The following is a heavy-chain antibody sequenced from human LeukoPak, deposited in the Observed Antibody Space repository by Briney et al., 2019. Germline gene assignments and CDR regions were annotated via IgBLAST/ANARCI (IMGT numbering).Heavy chain of an antibody. J-gene: IGHJ4*02. CDR2: MNPNSGNT. CDR3: ARVSETPAYYYTSGYYYLGY. Sequence: ASVRVSCKASGYTFTSYDMNWVRQAAGQGLEWMGWMNPNSGNTGYAQRFQGRLTMTRDTSINTAYMELSSLRSEDTAVYYCARVSETPAYYYTSGYYYLGYWGQGTLVTVSS. CDR1: GYTFTSYD. V-gene: IGHV1-8*01. D-gene: IGHD3-22*01.